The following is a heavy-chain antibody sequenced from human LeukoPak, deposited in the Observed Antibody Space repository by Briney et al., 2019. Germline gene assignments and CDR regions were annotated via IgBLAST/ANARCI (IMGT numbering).Heavy chain of an antibody. Sequence: ASVKVSCKASGYTFTGYYMHWVRQATGQGLEWMGWMNPNSGNTGYAQKFQGRVTMTRNTSIGTAYMELSSLRSEDTAVYYCASHWGYGSSGSFDYWGQGTLVTVSS. CDR3: ASHWGYGSSGSFDY. CDR1: GYTFTGYY. V-gene: IGHV1-8*02. J-gene: IGHJ4*02. D-gene: IGHD6-6*01. CDR2: MNPNSGNT.